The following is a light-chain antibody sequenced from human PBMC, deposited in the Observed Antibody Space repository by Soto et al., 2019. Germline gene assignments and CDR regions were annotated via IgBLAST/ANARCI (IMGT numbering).Light chain of an antibody. CDR1: QSVSSNY. J-gene: IGKJ5*01. CDR3: QQRSSWPPT. CDR2: GTS. Sequence: IVLTQSPDTLSLSPGERATLSCRASQSVSSNYLAWYQQKLGQAPRLLIHGTSTRATGFPDRFSGSGSGTDFTLTISSLEPEDFAVYYCQQRSSWPPTFGQGTRLEIK. V-gene: IGKV3D-20*02.